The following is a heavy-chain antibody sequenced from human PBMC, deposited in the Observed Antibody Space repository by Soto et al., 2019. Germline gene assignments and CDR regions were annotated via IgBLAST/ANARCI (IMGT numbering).Heavy chain of an antibody. CDR2: IIPIFGTA. Sequence: SVKVSCKASGGTFSSYAISWVRQAPGQGLEWMGVIIPIFGTANYAQKFQGRVTITADKSTSTAYMELSSLRSEDTAVYYCAREERYYYYGMDVWGQGATVTVSS. CDR3: AREERYYYYGMDV. CDR1: GGTFSSYA. V-gene: IGHV1-69*06. J-gene: IGHJ6*02.